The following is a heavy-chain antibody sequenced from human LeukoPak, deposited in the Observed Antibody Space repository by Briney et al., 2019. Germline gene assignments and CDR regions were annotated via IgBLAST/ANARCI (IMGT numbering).Heavy chain of an antibody. CDR3: ARENCSGGSCYSIYYYYYMDV. D-gene: IGHD2-15*01. CDR2: IYYSGTT. J-gene: IGHJ6*03. V-gene: IGHV4-39*07. CDR1: GGSISSTSYY. Sequence: PSETLSLTCTVSGGSISSTSYYWGWIRQPPGKGLEWFGSIYYSGTTYYNPSLKSRVTISVDTSKNQFSLKLSSVTAADTAVYYCARENCSGGSCYSIYYYYYMDVWGKGTTVTVSS.